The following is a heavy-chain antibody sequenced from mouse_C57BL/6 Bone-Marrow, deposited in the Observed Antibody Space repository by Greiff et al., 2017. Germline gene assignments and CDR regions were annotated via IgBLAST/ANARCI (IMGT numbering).Heavy chain of an antibody. Sequence: QVQLQQPGAELVKPGASVKLSCKASGYTFTSYWMHWVKQRPGQGLEWIGMIHPNSGSTNYNEKFKSKATLTVDKSSSTAYMQLSSLTSEDSAVYYGAPIYSSLVYWYFDVWGTGTTVTVSS. J-gene: IGHJ1*03. D-gene: IGHD2-5*01. CDR1: GYTFTSYW. CDR2: IHPNSGST. V-gene: IGHV1-64*01. CDR3: APIYSSLVYWYFDV.